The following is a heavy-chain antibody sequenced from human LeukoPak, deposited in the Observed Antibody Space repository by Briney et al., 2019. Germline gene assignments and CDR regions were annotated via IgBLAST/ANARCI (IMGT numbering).Heavy chain of an antibody. CDR3: TREGYYDSSGLDY. V-gene: IGHV3-7*01. CDR1: GFTFSSYW. CDR2: IKQDGSEK. J-gene: IGHJ4*02. Sequence: GGSLRLSCAASGFTFSSYWVSWVRQAPGKGLEWVANIKQDGSEKYYVDSVRGRFTISRDNAKNSLYLQMNSLRAEDTAVYYCTREGYYDSSGLDYWGQGTLVTVSS. D-gene: IGHD3-22*01.